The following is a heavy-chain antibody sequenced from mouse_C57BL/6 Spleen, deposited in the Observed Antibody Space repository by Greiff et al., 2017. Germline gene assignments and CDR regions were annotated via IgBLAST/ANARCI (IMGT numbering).Heavy chain of an antibody. J-gene: IGHJ2*01. CDR2: ISDGGSYT. D-gene: IGHD4-1*01. Sequence: EVTLVESGGGLVKPGGSLKLTCAASGFTFSSYAMSWVRQTPEKRLEWVATISDGGSYTYYPDNVKGRFTISRDNAKNNLDLQMSHLKSEDTAMYYCARGSSRLGSYFDYWGQGTTLTVSS. V-gene: IGHV5-4*03. CDR3: ARGSSRLGSYFDY. CDR1: GFTFSSYA.